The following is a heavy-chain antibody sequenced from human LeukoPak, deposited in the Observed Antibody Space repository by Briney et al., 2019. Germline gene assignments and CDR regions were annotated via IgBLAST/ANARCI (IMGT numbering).Heavy chain of an antibody. Sequence: GGSLRLSCAASGFTFSSYSMNWVRQAPGKGLEWVSSISSSSSYIYYADSVKGRFTISRDNAKNSLYLQMNSLRAEDTAVYYSARDKFYCSSTSCLAYYYYGMDVWGQGTTVTVSS. CDR3: ARDKFYCSSTSCLAYYYYGMDV. CDR2: ISSSSSYI. J-gene: IGHJ6*02. D-gene: IGHD2-2*01. CDR1: GFTFSSYS. V-gene: IGHV3-21*01.